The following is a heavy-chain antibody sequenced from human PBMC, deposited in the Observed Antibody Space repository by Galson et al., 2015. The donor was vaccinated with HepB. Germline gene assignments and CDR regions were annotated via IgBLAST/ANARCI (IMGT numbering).Heavy chain of an antibody. D-gene: IGHD5-24*01. J-gene: IGHJ4*02. CDR1: GYSFTDYY. CDR3: ASPMDYFDY. CDR2: IIPIFGIA. V-gene: IGHV1-69*13. Sequence: SVKVSCKASGYSFTDYYIHWVRQAPGQGLEWMGGIIPIFGIANYAQKFQGRVTITADESTSTAYMGLSSLRSEDTAVYYCASPMDYFDYWGQGTLVTVSS.